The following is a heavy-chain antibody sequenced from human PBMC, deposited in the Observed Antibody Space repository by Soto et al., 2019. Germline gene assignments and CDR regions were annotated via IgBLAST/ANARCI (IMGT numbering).Heavy chain of an antibody. Sequence: QVQLQESGPGLVKPSGTLSLTCAVSGGSISSSNWWSWVRQPPGKGLEWIGEIYHSGSTNYNPSLKSRGTLAVDKSKNQFSLKPSSVTAADTAVYYCARGGLRYTAATPYGMDVWGQGTTVTVSS. J-gene: IGHJ6*02. CDR3: ARGGLRYTAATPYGMDV. D-gene: IGHD3-9*01. V-gene: IGHV4-4*02. CDR1: GGSISSSNW. CDR2: IYHSGST.